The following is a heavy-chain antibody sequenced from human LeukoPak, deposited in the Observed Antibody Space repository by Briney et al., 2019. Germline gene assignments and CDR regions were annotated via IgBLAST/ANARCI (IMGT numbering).Heavy chain of an antibody. CDR2: IYNSGST. D-gene: IGHD2-21*01. Sequence: SETLSLTCSVSGASISSQYWTWLRQPPGKGLEWIGYIYNSGSTNYNPSLKSRVAISIDTSKNQLSLRLTSVTAADTAVYYCARRRIDSMNNWFDPWGQGTLVIVSS. CDR3: ARRRIDSMNNWFDP. J-gene: IGHJ5*02. V-gene: IGHV4-59*11. CDR1: GASISSQY.